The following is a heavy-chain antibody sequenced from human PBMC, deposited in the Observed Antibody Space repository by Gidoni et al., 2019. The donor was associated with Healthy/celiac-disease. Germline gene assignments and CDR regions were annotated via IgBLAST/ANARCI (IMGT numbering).Heavy chain of an antibody. D-gene: IGHD1-1*01. CDR1: GYTFTSYA. CDR2: INAGNGNT. J-gene: IGHJ4*02. V-gene: IGHV1-3*01. CDR3: ASTRTTGTMLFDY. Sequence: QVQLVQSGAEVKKPGASVKVSCKASGYTFTSYAMHWVRQAPGQRLEWMGWINAGNGNTKYSQKFQGRVTITRDTSANTAYMELSSLRSEDTAVYYCASTRTTGTMLFDYWGQGTLVTVSS.